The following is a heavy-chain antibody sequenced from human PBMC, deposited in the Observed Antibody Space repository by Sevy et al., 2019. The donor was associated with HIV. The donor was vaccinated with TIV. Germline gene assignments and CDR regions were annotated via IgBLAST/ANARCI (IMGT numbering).Heavy chain of an antibody. CDR3: ARDLKQNWFDP. V-gene: IGHV4-59*13. CDR2: IYYSGST. J-gene: IGHJ5*02. CDR1: GGSISSYY. Sequence: SETLSLTCTVSGGSISSYYWTWIRQPPGKGLEWIAYIYYSGSTNYNPALKSRVTISVDTSKNQFSLKLSSVTAADTAVYYCARDLKQNWFDPWGQGTLVTVSS.